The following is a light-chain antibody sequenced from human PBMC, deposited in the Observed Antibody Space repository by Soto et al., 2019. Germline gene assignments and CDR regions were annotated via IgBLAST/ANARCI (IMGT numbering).Light chain of an antibody. V-gene: IGLV2-14*01. Sequence: QSALTQPASVSGSPGQSITISCTGTSSDVGGYKYVSWYQQHPGKAPKLMIYDVSYRPSGVSNRFSGSKSGNTASLTISGLQAEDEDDYYCSSYTSSSSLVFGTGTKVTVL. CDR3: SSYTSSSSLV. CDR1: SSDVGGYKY. J-gene: IGLJ1*01. CDR2: DVS.